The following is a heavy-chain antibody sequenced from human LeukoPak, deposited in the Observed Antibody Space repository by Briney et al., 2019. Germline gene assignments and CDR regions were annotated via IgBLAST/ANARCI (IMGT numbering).Heavy chain of an antibody. CDR2: IRSKVFGGTT. CDR1: GFTFCDFA. CDR3: TRDLVAVTGDTFYYYAMDV. V-gene: IGHV3-49*04. Sequence: GGSLRLSCTASGFTFCDFALSWVRQAPGKGLEWVGFIRSKVFGGTTEYAASVKGRFTISRDDSKSIAYLQMNTLKTEDTGVYYCTRDLVAVTGDTFYYYAMDVWGQGTTVTVSS. J-gene: IGHJ6*02. D-gene: IGHD6-19*01.